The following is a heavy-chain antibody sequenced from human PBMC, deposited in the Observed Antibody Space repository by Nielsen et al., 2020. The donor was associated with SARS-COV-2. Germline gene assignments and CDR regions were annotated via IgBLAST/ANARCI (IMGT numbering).Heavy chain of an antibody. V-gene: IGHV4-59*01. CDR3: ARDHGYNYAYGHYYYGMDV. CDR2: ISNTGST. J-gene: IGHJ6*02. D-gene: IGHD5-24*01. Sequence: SETLSLTCTASGGSISSYYWSWIRQPPGKGLEWIGYISNTGSTNYNPSLQSRVTISVDTSKNQFSLKLSSVTAADTAVYYCARDHGYNYAYGHYYYGMDVWGQGTTVTVSS. CDR1: GGSISSYY.